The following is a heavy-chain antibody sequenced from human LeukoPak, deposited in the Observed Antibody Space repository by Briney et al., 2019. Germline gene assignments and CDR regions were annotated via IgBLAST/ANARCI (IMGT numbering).Heavy chain of an antibody. CDR2: IRSKANSYAT. Sequence: PGGSLRLSCAASGFTFSGSAMHWVRQASGKGLEWVGRIRSKANSYATAYAASVKGRFTISRDDSKNTAYLQMNSLRAEDTAVYYCAKDLIVATISHFDYWGQGTLVTVSS. CDR1: GFTFSGSA. D-gene: IGHD5-12*01. V-gene: IGHV3-73*01. CDR3: AKDLIVATISHFDY. J-gene: IGHJ4*02.